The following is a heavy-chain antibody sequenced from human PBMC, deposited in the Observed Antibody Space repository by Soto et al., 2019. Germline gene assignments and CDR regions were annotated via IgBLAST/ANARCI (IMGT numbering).Heavy chain of an antibody. J-gene: IGHJ4*02. CDR1: GFSVSSNY. V-gene: IGHV3-53*01. CDR2: IYSDGSI. Sequence: GGSLRLSCAASGFSVSSNYMSWVRQAPGKRLEWVSVIYSDGSIYYADSVKGRFTISRDNSKNTLYLQMNSLRAEDTAVYYCARGPSFDCWGQGTLVTVSS. CDR3: ARGPSFDC.